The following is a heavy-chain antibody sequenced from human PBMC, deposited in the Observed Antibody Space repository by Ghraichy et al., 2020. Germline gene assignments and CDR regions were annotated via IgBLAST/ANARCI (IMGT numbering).Heavy chain of an antibody. D-gene: IGHD1-20*01. V-gene: IGHV3-7*03. Sequence: GGSLRLSCAASGFTFGSYWMSWVRQSPGKGLEWVANIKQDGGEKYYVDSVKGRFSISRDNAKNSLYLLMNSLRAEDTAVYYCARVLIKWNLPEHFDYWGHGTLVTVSS. CDR2: IKQDGGEK. CDR1: GFTFGSYW. CDR3: ARVLIKWNLPEHFDY. J-gene: IGHJ4*01.